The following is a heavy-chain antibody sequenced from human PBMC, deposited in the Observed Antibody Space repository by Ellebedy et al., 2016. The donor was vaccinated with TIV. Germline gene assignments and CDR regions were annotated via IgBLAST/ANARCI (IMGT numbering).Heavy chain of an antibody. J-gene: IGHJ4*02. CDR1: GYTFTSYG. Sequence: AASVKVSCKASGYTFTSYGISWVRQAPGQGLEWMGWISAYNGNTNYAQKLQGRVTMTTDTSTSTAYMELRSLRSDDTAVYYCARDGTDFWSGYYPHFCDYWGQGTLVTVSS. V-gene: IGHV1-18*01. CDR3: ARDGTDFWSGYYPHFCDY. D-gene: IGHD3-3*01. CDR2: ISAYNGNT.